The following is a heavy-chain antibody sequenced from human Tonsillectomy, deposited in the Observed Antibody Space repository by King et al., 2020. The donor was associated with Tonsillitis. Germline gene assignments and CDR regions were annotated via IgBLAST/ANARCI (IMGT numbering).Heavy chain of an antibody. CDR3: ARDHGYHDSSGYSTYYYMDV. CDR1: GFAFSSYG. J-gene: IGHJ6*03. CDR2: IWYDGSSE. V-gene: IGHV3-33*01. Sequence: VQLVQSGGGVVQPGRSLRLSCAASGFAFSSYGLHWVRQAPGKGLEWVAVIWYDGSSEHYADSVKGRFTISTDKSNNTLFLEMNSLRAEDTAVYYCARDHGYHDSSGYSTYYYMDVWGKGTTVTVSS. D-gene: IGHD3-22*01.